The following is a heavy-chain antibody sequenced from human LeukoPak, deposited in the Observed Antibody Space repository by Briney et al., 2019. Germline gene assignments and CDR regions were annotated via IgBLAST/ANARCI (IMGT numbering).Heavy chain of an antibody. CDR3: ARGAGGAVAGTFDY. CDR1: GGSFSGYY. Sequence: SETLSLTCAVYGGSFSGYYWSWIRQPPGKGLEWIGEINHSGSTNYNPSLKSRVTISVDTSKNQFSLKLSSVTAADTAVYYCARGAGGAVAGTFDYWGQGTLVTVSS. J-gene: IGHJ4*02. CDR2: INHSGST. V-gene: IGHV4-34*01. D-gene: IGHD6-19*01.